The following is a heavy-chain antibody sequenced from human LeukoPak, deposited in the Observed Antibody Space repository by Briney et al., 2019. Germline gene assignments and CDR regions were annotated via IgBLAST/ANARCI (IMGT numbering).Heavy chain of an antibody. J-gene: IGHJ4*02. CDR3: ARAGFTFSDYFGSFFDY. Sequence: GGSLRLSCAASGCTFSSYSMNWVRQAPGKGREGVAHISSSSSTIYYADSVRGRFTISRDNAKNSLYLQLNSLRAEDTAVYYCARAGFTFSDYFGSFFDYWGQGTLVTVSS. V-gene: IGHV3-48*01. CDR1: GCTFSSYS. D-gene: IGHD3-10*01. CDR2: ISSSSSTI.